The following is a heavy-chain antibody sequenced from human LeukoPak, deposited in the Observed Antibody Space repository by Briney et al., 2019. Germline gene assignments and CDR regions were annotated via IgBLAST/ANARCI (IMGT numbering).Heavy chain of an antibody. Sequence: PSETLSLTCTVSGGSISRPYWSWIRQPPGEGLEWIGYVYSDGRTNFSPSLKSRVTMSIDTSKSQFSLRLTSVTAADAAVYYCARGGGLYFGDLFSAGYMDVWGKGTTVTVSS. V-gene: IGHV4-59*11. J-gene: IGHJ6*03. CDR2: VYSDGRT. D-gene: IGHD3-10*01. CDR3: ARGGGLYFGDLFSAGYMDV. CDR1: GGSISRPY.